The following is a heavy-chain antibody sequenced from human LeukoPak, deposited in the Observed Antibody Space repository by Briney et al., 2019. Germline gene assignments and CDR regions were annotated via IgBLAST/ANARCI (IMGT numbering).Heavy chain of an antibody. CDR1: GGSISSGGYY. Sequence: SETLSLTCTVSGGSISSGGYYWSWIRQHPGKGLEWIGSIYYSGSTYYNPSLKSRVTISVDTSKNQFSLKLSSVTAADTAVYYCVRGNIVVVPAQYNWFDPWGQGTLVTVSS. J-gene: IGHJ5*02. D-gene: IGHD2-2*01. CDR3: VRGNIVVVPAQYNWFDP. CDR2: IYYSGST. V-gene: IGHV4-31*03.